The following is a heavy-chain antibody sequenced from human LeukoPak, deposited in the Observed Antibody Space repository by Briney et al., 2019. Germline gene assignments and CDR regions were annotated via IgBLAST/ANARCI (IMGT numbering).Heavy chain of an antibody. CDR1: GGSFSGYY. D-gene: IGHD3-3*01. J-gene: IGHJ4*02. Sequence: SETLSLTCAVYGGSFSGYYWSWIRQPPGKGLEWIGEINHSGSTNYNPSLKSRVTISVDTSKNQFSLKLSSVTAADTAVYYCARHPWRRSFHFDYWGQGTLVTVSS. CDR3: ARHPWRRSFHFDY. CDR2: INHSGST. V-gene: IGHV4-34*01.